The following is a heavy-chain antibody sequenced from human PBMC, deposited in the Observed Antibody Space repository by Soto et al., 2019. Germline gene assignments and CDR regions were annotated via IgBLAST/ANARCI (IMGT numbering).Heavy chain of an antibody. CDR2: ISSSSSTI. J-gene: IGHJ4*02. CDR1: GFTFSSYS. CDR3: AREDSVRGEVYSDY. Sequence: RGSLRLSCAASGFTFSSYSMNWVRQAPGKGLEWVSYISSSSSTIYYADSVKGRFTISRDNAKNSLYLQMNSLRDEDTAVYYCAREDSVRGEVYSDYWGQGTLVTVSS. D-gene: IGHD2-21*01. V-gene: IGHV3-48*02.